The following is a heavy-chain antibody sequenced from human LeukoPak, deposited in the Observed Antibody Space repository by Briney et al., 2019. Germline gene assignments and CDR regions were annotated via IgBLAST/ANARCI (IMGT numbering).Heavy chain of an antibody. CDR2: ISTSGSPI. V-gene: IGHV3-48*03. CDR3: ARRGFYDTSGYLFDH. Sequence: GGSLRLSWAASGFTFSSYEMSWVRQAPGERLEWVSYISTSGSPIYYGNSVKGRFTISRDNAKNSLYLQMNSLRAEDTALYYCARRGFYDTSGYLFDHWGQGTLVTVSS. D-gene: IGHD3-22*01. J-gene: IGHJ4*02. CDR1: GFTFSSYE.